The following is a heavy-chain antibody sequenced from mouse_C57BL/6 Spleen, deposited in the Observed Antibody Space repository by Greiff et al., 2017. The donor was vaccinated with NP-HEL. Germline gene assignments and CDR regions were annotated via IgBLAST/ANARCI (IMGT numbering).Heavy chain of an antibody. J-gene: IGHJ3*01. CDR2: INPGSGGT. CDR1: GYAFTNYL. CDR3: AMTQATWFAY. V-gene: IGHV1-54*01. D-gene: IGHD3-2*02. Sequence: QVQLQQSGAELVRPGTSVKVSCKASGYAFTNYLIEWVKQRPGQGLEWIGVINPGSGGTNYNEKFKGKATLTADKSSSTAYMQLSSLTSEDSEVYFCAMTQATWFAYWGQGTLVTVSA.